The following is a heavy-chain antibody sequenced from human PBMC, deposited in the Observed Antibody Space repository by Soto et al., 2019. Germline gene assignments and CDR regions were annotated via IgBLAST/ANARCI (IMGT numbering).Heavy chain of an antibody. CDR3: ARRSTKEDV. V-gene: IGHV4-59*01. CDR1: GGSFSNYY. J-gene: IGHJ6*02. Sequence: QVQLQESGPGLVKPSETLSLTCTVSGGSFSNYYWSWIRQSPGKGLEWVGDMSYGGSTNYNPSLKSLVTISVDTSKNQFSLKVTSVTAADTAVYYCARRSTKEDVWGQGTTVTVSS. CDR2: MSYGGST.